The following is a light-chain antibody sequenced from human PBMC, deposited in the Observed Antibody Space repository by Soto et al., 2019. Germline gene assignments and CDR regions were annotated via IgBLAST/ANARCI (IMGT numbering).Light chain of an antibody. J-gene: IGLJ1*01. V-gene: IGLV2-14*01. CDR2: EVS. CDR3: SSYTSSSTPFV. CDR1: SSDVGGYNY. Sequence: QSVLTQPASVSGSPGQSITISCTGTSSDVGGYNYVSWHQHHPGKAPKLMIYEVSNRPSGVSNRFSGSKSGNTASLTISGLQAEDEADYYCSSYTSSSTPFVFGTGTKVTVL.